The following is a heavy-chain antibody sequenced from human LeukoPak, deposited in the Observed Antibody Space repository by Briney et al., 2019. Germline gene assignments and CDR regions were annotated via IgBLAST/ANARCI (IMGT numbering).Heavy chain of an antibody. Sequence: GASVKVSCKASGYTFTNYYMNWVRQAPGQGLEWMGIINPSGGSTSYAQKFQGRVTMTRDTSISTAYMELSRLTSDDTAVYYCAGLSGYDPYYFDYWGQGTLVAVSS. CDR1: GYTFTNYY. CDR3: AGLSGYDPYYFDY. J-gene: IGHJ4*02. D-gene: IGHD5-12*01. CDR2: INPSGGST. V-gene: IGHV1-46*01.